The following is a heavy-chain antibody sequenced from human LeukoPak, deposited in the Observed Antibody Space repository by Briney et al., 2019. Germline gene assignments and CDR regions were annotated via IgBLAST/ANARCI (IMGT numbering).Heavy chain of an antibody. CDR1: GFTFSSYS. V-gene: IGHV3-21*01. Sequence: GGSLTLSCAASGFTFSSYSMNRVRQAPGKGLEWVSSISSSSSYIYYADSVKGRFTISRDNAKNSLYLQMNSLRAEDTAVYYCAAVAGTRWFDPWGQGTLVTVSS. J-gene: IGHJ5*02. D-gene: IGHD6-19*01. CDR2: ISSSSSYI. CDR3: AAVAGTRWFDP.